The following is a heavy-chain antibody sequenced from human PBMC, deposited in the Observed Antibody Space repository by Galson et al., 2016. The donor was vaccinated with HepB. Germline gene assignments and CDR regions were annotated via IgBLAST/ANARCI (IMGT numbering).Heavy chain of an antibody. CDR2: TYYRSKWYN. CDR3: ARVRCSTFRCQNWFYP. J-gene: IGHJ5*02. CDR1: GDSVSSNSAA. D-gene: IGHD2-2*01. V-gene: IGHV6-1*01. Sequence: CAISGDSVSSNSAAWTWIRQSPLRGLEWLGRTYYRSKWYNDYAVSVKSRISIHPDTSKNQFSLQLNSVTPEDTAVYYCARVRCSTFRCQNWFYPWGQGTLVTVSS.